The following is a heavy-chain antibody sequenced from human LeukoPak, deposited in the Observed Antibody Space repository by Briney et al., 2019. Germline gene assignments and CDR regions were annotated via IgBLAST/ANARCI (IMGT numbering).Heavy chain of an antibody. J-gene: IGHJ1*01. V-gene: IGHV4-34*01. CDR1: GGSISSGGYY. CDR2: INHSGST. Sequence: SETLSLTCAVSGGSISSGGYYWSRIRQPPGKGLEWIGEINHSGSTNYNPSLKSRVTISVDTSKNQFSLKLSSVTAADTAVYYCARDHDYGGDEYFQHWGQGTLVTVSS. CDR3: ARDHDYGGDEYFQH. D-gene: IGHD4-23*01.